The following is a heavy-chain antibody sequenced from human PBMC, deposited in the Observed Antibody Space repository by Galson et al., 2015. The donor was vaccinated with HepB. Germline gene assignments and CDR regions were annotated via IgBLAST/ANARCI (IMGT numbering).Heavy chain of an antibody. V-gene: IGHV3-30*04. Sequence: SLRLSCAASGFTFSVYAMHWVRQAPGKGLEWVATISDDGSAKFYADSVKGRFTISRDNSKNTLYLQMNSLRSDDTAVCYCARDSYLRRRGYFHHWGQGTLVTVSS. CDR1: GFTFSVYA. J-gene: IGHJ1*01. D-gene: IGHD3-10*02. CDR2: ISDDGSAK. CDR3: ARDSYLRRRGYFHH.